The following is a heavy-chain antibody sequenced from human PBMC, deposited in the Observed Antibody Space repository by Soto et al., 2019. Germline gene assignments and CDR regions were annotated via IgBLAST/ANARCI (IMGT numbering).Heavy chain of an antibody. CDR3: ARWVGGSMYDNSGKYES. V-gene: IGHV3-30*03. J-gene: IGHJ5*02. CDR2: VSYDGSKK. CDR1: GFTFSSNG. Sequence: QVQLVESGGGVVQPGRSLRLTCAGSGFTFSSNGMHWVRQAPGKGLEWVALVSYDGSKKYYADSVKGRFTISRDNSENTLYLQMNCLRAEDTAVYYCARWVGGSMYDNSGKYESWGQGTLVTVSS. D-gene: IGHD3-22*01.